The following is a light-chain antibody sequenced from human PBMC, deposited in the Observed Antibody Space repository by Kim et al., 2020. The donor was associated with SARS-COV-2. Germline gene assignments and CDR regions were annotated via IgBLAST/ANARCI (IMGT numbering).Light chain of an antibody. CDR2: GAF. J-gene: IGKJ2*01. Sequence: LPPGERATLSCRAGQSVSTYLAWYQQKPGQSPRLLICGAFNRAPGIPDRFSGSESGTDFTLTISGLEPEDFAVYYCQQYHTSPYNFGQGTKLEI. CDR3: QQYHTSPYN. CDR1: QSVSTY. V-gene: IGKV3-20*01.